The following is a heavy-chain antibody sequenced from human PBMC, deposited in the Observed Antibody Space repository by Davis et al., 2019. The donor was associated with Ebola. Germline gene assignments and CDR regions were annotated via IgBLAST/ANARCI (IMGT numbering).Heavy chain of an antibody. CDR1: GFTFSSYG. D-gene: IGHD3-3*01. CDR3: AKDLVPVLRFLEWSNPDY. V-gene: IGHV3-30*02. Sequence: PGGSLRLSCAASGFTFSSYGMHWVRQAPGKGLEWVAFIRYDGSNKYYADSVKGRFTISRDNSKNTLYLQMNSLRGEDTAVYYCAKDLVPVLRFLEWSNPDYWGQGTLVTVSS. J-gene: IGHJ4*02. CDR2: IRYDGSNK.